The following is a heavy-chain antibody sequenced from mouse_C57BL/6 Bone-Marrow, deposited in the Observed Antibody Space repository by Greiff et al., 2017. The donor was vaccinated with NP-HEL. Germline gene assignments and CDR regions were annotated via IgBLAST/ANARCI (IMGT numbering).Heavy chain of an antibody. J-gene: IGHJ2*01. V-gene: IGHV1-55*01. CDR2: IYPGSGST. CDR3: ARSQSPIITTGFDY. D-gene: IGHD1-2*01. CDR1: GYTFTSYW. Sequence: QVQLQQPGAELVKPGASVKMSCKASGYTFTSYWITWVKQRPGQGLEWIGDIYPGSGSTNYNEKFKSKATLTVDTSSSTAYMQLSSLTSEDSAVYYCARSQSPIITTGFDYWGQGTTLTVSS.